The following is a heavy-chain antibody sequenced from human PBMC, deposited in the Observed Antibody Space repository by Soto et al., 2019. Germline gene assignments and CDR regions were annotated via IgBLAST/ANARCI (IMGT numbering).Heavy chain of an antibody. V-gene: IGHV3-15*07. Sequence: ESGGGLVKPGGSLRLSCAASGFTFSNAWMNWVRQAPGKGLEWVGRIKSKTDGGTADYAAPVKGRFTISRDDSKNTLYLQMDSLITEDTAVYYCTTQNCSGGSCYSGYYYYGLDVWGQGTTVSVSS. CDR3: TTQNCSGGSCYSGYYYYGLDV. CDR2: IKSKTDGGTA. D-gene: IGHD2-15*01. J-gene: IGHJ6*02. CDR1: GFTFSNAW.